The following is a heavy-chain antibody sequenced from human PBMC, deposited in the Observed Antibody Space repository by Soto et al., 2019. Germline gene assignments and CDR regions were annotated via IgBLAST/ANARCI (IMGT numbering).Heavy chain of an antibody. Sequence: VASVKVSCKASGYTFTGYYMHWVRQAPGQGLEWMGWINPNSGGTNYAQKFQGWVTMTRDTSISTAYMELSRLRSDDTAVYYCARVGDSSSYDAFDIWGQGTMVTV. V-gene: IGHV1-2*04. J-gene: IGHJ3*02. CDR1: GYTFTGYY. D-gene: IGHD6-6*01. CDR2: INPNSGGT. CDR3: ARVGDSSSYDAFDI.